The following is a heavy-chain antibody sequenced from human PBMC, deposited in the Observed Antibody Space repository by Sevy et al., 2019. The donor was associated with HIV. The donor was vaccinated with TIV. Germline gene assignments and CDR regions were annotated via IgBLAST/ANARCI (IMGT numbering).Heavy chain of an antibody. CDR3: ARGSARVIVPTAGFDS. V-gene: IGHV3-33*01. Sequence: GGSLRLSCSASGFTFRSFSMHWVRQAPGKGLEWVAAIWYDGRTKQYADSVKGRFTISRDNSKNMLSLEMNSLRAEDTGVYFCARGSARVIVPTAGFDSWGQGTVVTVSS. J-gene: IGHJ5*01. CDR2: IWYDGRTK. D-gene: IGHD1-1*01. CDR1: GFTFRSFS.